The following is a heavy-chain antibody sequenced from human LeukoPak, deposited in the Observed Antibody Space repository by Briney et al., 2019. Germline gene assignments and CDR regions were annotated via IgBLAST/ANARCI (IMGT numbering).Heavy chain of an antibody. V-gene: IGHV3-33*06. CDR2: IWYDGSNK. CDR1: GFTFSSYG. CDR3: AKNVLLWFGIDY. J-gene: IGHJ4*02. Sequence: PGGSLRLSCAASGFTFSSYGMHWVRQAPGKGLEWVAVIWYDGSNKYYADSVKGRFTISRDNSKNTLYLQMNSLRAEDTAVYYCAKNVLLWFGIDYWGQGTLVTVSS. D-gene: IGHD3-10*01.